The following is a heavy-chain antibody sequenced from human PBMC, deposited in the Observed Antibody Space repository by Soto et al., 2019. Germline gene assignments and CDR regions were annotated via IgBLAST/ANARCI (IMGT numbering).Heavy chain of an antibody. Sequence: SGGSLRLSCAASGFTFSSYGMHWVRQAPGKGLEWVAVISYDGSNKYYADSVKGRFTISRDNSKNTLYLQMNSLRAEDTAVYYCAKDWESKYCSGGSCYSGEYYYYYGMDVWGQGTTVTVSS. CDR3: AKDWESKYCSGGSCYSGEYYYYYGMDV. CDR2: ISYDGSNK. CDR1: GFTFSSYG. J-gene: IGHJ6*02. D-gene: IGHD2-15*01. V-gene: IGHV3-30*18.